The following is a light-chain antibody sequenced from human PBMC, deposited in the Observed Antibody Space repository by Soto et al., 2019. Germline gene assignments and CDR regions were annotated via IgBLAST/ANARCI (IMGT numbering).Light chain of an antibody. V-gene: IGKV3-20*01. CDR2: GAS. CDR1: QSVSRSY. Sequence: EIVLTQSPGTLSLAPGERATLSCRASQSVSRSYLAWYQQKPGQAPRLLIYGASTRATGISDRFSGSGSGTGFTLTISRLEAEDWAVYYCQGYEISPRMYTFGQGTKLEIK. CDR3: QGYEISPRMYT. J-gene: IGKJ2*01.